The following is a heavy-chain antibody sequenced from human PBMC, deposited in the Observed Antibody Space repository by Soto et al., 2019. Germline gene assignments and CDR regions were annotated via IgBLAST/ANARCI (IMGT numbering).Heavy chain of an antibody. D-gene: IGHD2-15*01. Sequence: GGSLRLSCAASGFTFSSYAMSWVRQAPGKGLEWVSAISGSGGITYYADSVKGRFTISRDNSKNTLYLRMNSLTAEDTAVYYCAKNFFRNCYNGGNWFAPCGQLSLVPVSA. J-gene: IGHJ5*02. CDR2: ISGSGGIT. V-gene: IGHV3-23*01. CDR1: GFTFSSYA. CDR3: AKNFFRNCYNGGNWFAP.